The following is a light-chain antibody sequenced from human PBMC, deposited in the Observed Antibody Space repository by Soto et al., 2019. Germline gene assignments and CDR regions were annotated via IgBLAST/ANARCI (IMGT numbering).Light chain of an antibody. Sequence: IVLSQSAGTLSLYPGERATLSCMASQSVSSSYLSWYQQKPGQAPRLVVYDSTLRANGFPDRFGGSRSGTEFTLNINSLSPEDFAVYYCQQRTVWTPLTFGEGTRLEIK. V-gene: IGKV3D-20*02. J-gene: IGKJ5*01. CDR3: QQRTVWTPLT. CDR2: DST. CDR1: QSVSSSY.